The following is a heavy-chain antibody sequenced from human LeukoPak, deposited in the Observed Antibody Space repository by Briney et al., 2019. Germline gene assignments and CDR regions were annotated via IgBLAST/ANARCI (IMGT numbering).Heavy chain of an antibody. D-gene: IGHD6-13*01. CDR2: INHSGST. V-gene: IGHV4-34*01. Sequence: SETLSLTRAVYGGSFSGYYWSWIRQPPGKGLEWIGEINHSGSTNYNPSLKSRVTISVDTSKNQFSLKLSSVTAADTAVCYCARISSSWPRYNWFDPWGQGTLVTVSS. CDR3: ARISSSWPRYNWFDP. J-gene: IGHJ5*02. CDR1: GGSFSGYY.